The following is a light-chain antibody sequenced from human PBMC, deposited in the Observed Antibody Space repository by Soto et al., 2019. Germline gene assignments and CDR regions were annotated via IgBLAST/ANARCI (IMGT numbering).Light chain of an antibody. CDR3: QQYGSSRWT. CDR1: QSVSSSY. CDR2: GAS. Sequence: EIVLTQSPGTLSLSPGERATLSCRASQSVSSSYLAWYQQNRGQAPRLLIYGASSRATGIPDRFSGSWSGTDVTLTISRLEPEDFAVYYCQQYGSSRWTFGQGTKVEIK. J-gene: IGKJ1*01. V-gene: IGKV3-20*01.